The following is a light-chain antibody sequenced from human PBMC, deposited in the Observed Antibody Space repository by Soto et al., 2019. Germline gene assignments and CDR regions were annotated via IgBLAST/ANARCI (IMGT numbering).Light chain of an antibody. Sequence: QSALTQHASVSGSPGQSITISCTGTSSDIGGYNYVSWYQHHPGKAPKLMIYEVSNRPSGVSNRFSGSKSGNTASLTISGLQAEDEADYHCSSYTSRTTFVIFGGGTKLTVL. V-gene: IGLV2-14*01. J-gene: IGLJ2*01. CDR1: SSDIGGYNY. CDR2: EVS. CDR3: SSYTSRTTFVI.